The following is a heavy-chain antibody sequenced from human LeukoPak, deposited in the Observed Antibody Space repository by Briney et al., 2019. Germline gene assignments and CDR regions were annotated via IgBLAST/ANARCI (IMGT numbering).Heavy chain of an antibody. D-gene: IGHD6-19*01. V-gene: IGHV1-2*02. Sequence: GASVKVSCKASGYTFTGYYMHWVRQAPGQGLEWMGWINPNSGGTNYAQKFQGRVTMTRDTSISTAYMEPSRLRSDDTAVYYCARGIGYSSGWYGLNWFDPWGQGTLVTVSS. J-gene: IGHJ5*02. CDR1: GYTFTGYY. CDR2: INPNSGGT. CDR3: ARGIGYSSGWYGLNWFDP.